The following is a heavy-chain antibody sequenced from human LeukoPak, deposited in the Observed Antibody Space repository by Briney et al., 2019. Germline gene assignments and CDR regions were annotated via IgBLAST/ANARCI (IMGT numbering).Heavy chain of an antibody. CDR1: GFTFSSYA. J-gene: IGHJ4*02. V-gene: IGHV3-30-3*01. D-gene: IGHD3-3*01. CDR2: ISYDGSNK. CDR3: ARDWRGYFDY. Sequence: GRSLRLSCAASGFTFSSYAMHWVRQAPGKGLEWVAVISYDGSNKYYADSVKGRFTISRDNSKNTLYLQMNSLRAEDTAVYYCARDWRGYFDYWGQGTPVTVSS.